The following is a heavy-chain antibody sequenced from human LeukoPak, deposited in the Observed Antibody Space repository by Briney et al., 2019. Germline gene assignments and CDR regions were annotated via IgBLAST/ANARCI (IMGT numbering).Heavy chain of an antibody. CDR3: ARGFVVKDY. CDR2: INPNSGNT. Sequence: ASVRVSCKASGYTFTGYYMHWVRQAPGQGLEWMGRINPNSGNTGYAQKFQGRVTMTRDTSTSTVYMELSSLRSEDTAVYYCARGFVVKDYWGQGTLVTVSS. J-gene: IGHJ4*02. D-gene: IGHD2-2*01. CDR1: GYTFTGYY. V-gene: IGHV1-2*06.